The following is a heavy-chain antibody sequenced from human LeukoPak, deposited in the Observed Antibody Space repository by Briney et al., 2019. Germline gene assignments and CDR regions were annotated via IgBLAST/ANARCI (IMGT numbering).Heavy chain of an antibody. Sequence: GGSLRLSCAASGFTFSSYAMSWVRQAPGKGLEWVSAISGSGGSTYYADSVKGRFTISRDNSKNTLHLQMNSLRAEDTAVYYCAKAQYSGSYTNWFDPWGQGTLVTVSS. V-gene: IGHV3-23*01. CDR1: GFTFSSYA. CDR2: ISGSGGST. D-gene: IGHD1-26*01. J-gene: IGHJ5*02. CDR3: AKAQYSGSYTNWFDP.